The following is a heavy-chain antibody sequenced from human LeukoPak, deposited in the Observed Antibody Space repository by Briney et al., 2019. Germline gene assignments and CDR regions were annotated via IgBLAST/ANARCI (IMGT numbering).Heavy chain of an antibody. CDR2: ISYDGSNK. CDR3: ARESTDCSSTSCYAEYFDY. D-gene: IGHD2-2*01. CDR1: GVTFSSYA. J-gene: IGHJ4*02. V-gene: IGHV3-30*04. Sequence: GGSLRLSCAASGVTFSSYAMHWVRQAPGKGLEWVAVISYDGSNKYYADSVKGRFTISRDNSKNTLYLQMNSLRAEDTAVYYCARESTDCSSTSCYAEYFDYWGQGTLVTVSS.